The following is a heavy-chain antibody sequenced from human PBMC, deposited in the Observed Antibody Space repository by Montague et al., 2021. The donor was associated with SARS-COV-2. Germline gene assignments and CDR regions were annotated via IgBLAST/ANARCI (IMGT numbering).Heavy chain of an antibody. D-gene: IGHD1-26*01. CDR2: TCYRSEWYF. Sequence: CAISGDSVSSNNAAWNWIRQSPSRGLEWLGRTCYRSEWYFDYAISLRGRITINPDTSKNQFSLQLDSVTLDETAVYYCARYSYSGTYFGLNDAFDIWGQGTLVTVSS. J-gene: IGHJ3*02. V-gene: IGHV6-1*01. CDR1: GDSVSSNNAA. CDR3: ARYSYSGTYFGLNDAFDI.